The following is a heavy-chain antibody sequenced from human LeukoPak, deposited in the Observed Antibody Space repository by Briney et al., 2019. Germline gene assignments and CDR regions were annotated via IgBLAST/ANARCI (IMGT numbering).Heavy chain of an antibody. CDR2: ISYDGSNK. D-gene: IGHD1-1*01. Sequence: GGSLRLSCAASGFTFSSYGMHWVRQAPGKGLEWVAVISYDGSNKYYADSVKGRFAISRDNSKNTLYLQMNSLRAEDTAVYYCAKVLVVQLERRRAFDIWGQGTMVTVSS. CDR3: AKVLVVQLERRRAFDI. CDR1: GFTFSSYG. J-gene: IGHJ3*02. V-gene: IGHV3-30*18.